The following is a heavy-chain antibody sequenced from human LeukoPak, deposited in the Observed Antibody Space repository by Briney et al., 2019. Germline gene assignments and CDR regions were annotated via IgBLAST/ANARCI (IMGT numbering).Heavy chain of an antibody. V-gene: IGHV1-69*06. J-gene: IGHJ3*02. CDR1: GGTFSSYA. CDR2: IIPIFGTA. CDR3: ARVVGYGSVVDAFDI. D-gene: IGHD3-10*01. Sequence: ASVKVSCKASGGTFSSYAINWVRQAPGQGLEWMGGIIPIFGTANYAQKFQGRVTITADKSTSTAYMELSSLRSEDTAVYYCARVVGYGSVVDAFDIWGQGTMVTVSS.